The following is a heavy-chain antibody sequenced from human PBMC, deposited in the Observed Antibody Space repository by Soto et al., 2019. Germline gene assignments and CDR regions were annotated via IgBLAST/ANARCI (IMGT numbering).Heavy chain of an antibody. J-gene: IGHJ6*02. Sequence: SETLSLTCAVSGGSISSGGYSWSWIRQPPGKGLEWIGYIYHSGSTYYNPSLKSRVTISVDTSKNQFSLKLSSVTAADTAVYYCARGSQLANYYYYGMDVWGQGTTVTVSS. CDR3: ARGSQLANYYYYGMDV. D-gene: IGHD6-13*01. CDR2: IYHSGST. CDR1: GGSISSGGYS. V-gene: IGHV4-30-2*05.